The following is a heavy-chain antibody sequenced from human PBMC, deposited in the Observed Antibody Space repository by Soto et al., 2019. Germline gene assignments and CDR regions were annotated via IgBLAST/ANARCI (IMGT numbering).Heavy chain of an antibody. Sequence: QVQLVESGGGVVQPGRYLRLSCEAYGFTFRSYGMYCVRQAPVRGLEWVEGISYDGSDEYYADSVKGRFTISRDNSKNVLFMQINSLIPADTAVYYCAKDRGHYGSGTYSTIAYWGQGTLVTVSS. CDR3: AKDRGHYGSGTYSTIAY. CDR2: ISYDGSDE. J-gene: IGHJ4*02. CDR1: GFTFRSYG. D-gene: IGHD3-10*01. V-gene: IGHV3-30*18.